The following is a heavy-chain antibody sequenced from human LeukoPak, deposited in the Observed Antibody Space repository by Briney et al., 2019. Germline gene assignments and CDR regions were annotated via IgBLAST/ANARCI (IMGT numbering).Heavy chain of an antibody. J-gene: IGHJ4*02. CDR1: GFTFSSYS. V-gene: IGHV3-21*01. CDR3: ARGSLGPGGAPAPVDY. D-gene: IGHD2-8*02. CDR2: ISSSSSYI. Sequence: PGGSLRLSCAASGFTFSSYSMNWVRQAPGKGLEWVSSISSSSSYIYYADSVKGRFTISRDNAKNSLYLQMNSLRAEDTAVYYCARGSLGPGGAPAPVDYWGQGTLVTVSS.